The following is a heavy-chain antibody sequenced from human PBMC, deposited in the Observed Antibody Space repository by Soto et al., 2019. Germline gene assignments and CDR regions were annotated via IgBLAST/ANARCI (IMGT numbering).Heavy chain of an antibody. J-gene: IGHJ5*02. CDR2: ISSSSSYI. CDR3: ARDRTTVTLNWFDP. Sequence: RRLSCAASGFTFSSYSMNWVRQAPGKGLEWVSSISSSSSYIYYADSVKGRFTISRDNAKNSLYLQMNSLRAEDTAVYYCARDRTTVTLNWFDPWGQGTLVTVSS. V-gene: IGHV3-21*01. CDR1: GFTFSSYS. D-gene: IGHD4-17*01.